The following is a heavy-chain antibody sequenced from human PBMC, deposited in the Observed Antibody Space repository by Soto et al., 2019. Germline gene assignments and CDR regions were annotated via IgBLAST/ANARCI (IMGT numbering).Heavy chain of an antibody. CDR3: ARESPYSTDYYYYGMDV. CDR2: ISYDGSNK. D-gene: IGHD6-13*01. CDR1: GFTFSSYA. J-gene: IGHJ6*02. V-gene: IGHV3-30-3*01. Sequence: QVQLVESGGGVVQPGRSLRLSCAASGFTFSSYAMHWVRQAPGKGLEWVAVISYDGSNKYYADSVKGRFTISRDNSKNTLYLQMNSLRAEDTAVYYCARESPYSTDYYYYGMDVWGQGTTVTVSS.